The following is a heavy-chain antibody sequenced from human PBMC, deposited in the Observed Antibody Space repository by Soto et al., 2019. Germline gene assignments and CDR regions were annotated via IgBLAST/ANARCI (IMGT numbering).Heavy chain of an antibody. CDR2: MYHSGST. CDR1: DGSISSCCYS. J-gene: IGHJ5*02. V-gene: IGHV4-30-2*01. Sequence: SETPSLTFAVSDGSISSCCYSWSWIRQPPGKGLEWIGYMYHSGSTYYNPSLKSRVTISIDRSKNQFSLKLSSVTAADTAVYYCARVTDRWGKGTLVTVSS. CDR3: ARVTDR.